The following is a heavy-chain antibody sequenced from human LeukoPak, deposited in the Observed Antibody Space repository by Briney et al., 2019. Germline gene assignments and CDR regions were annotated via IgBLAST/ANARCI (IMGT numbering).Heavy chain of an antibody. D-gene: IGHD4-23*01. CDR1: GGSISSGDYY. CDR3: ARKNDYGGPRDAFDI. V-gene: IGHV4-61*08. CDR2: IYYSGST. Sequence: SQTLSLTCTVSGGSISSGDYYWSWIRQPPGKGLEWIGYIYYSGSTNYNPSLKSRVTISVDTSKNRFSLKLSSVTAADTAVYYCARKNDYGGPRDAFDIWGQGTMVTVSS. J-gene: IGHJ3*02.